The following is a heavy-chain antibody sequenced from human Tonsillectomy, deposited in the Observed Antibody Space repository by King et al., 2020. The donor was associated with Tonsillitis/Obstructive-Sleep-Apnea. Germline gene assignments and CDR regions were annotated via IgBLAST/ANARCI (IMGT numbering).Heavy chain of an antibody. CDR1: GGSISSYY. CDR2: IYYSGST. J-gene: IGHJ6*03. Sequence: QVQLQESGPGLVKPSETLSLTCTVSGGSISSYYWSWIRQPPGKGLEWIGYIYYSGSTNYNPSLKSRVTISVDTSKNQFSLKLSSVTAADTAVYYWASHARTYYYGSVTAENYYYMDVWGKGTTVTVSS. CDR3: ASHARTYYYGSVTAENYYYMDV. V-gene: IGHV4-59*08. D-gene: IGHD3-10*01.